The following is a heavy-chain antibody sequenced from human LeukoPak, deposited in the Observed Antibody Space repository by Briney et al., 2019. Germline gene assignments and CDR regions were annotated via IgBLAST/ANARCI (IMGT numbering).Heavy chain of an antibody. V-gene: IGHV1-2*02. J-gene: IGHJ4*02. CDR3: ARSTESSGWLD. Sequence: GAAVKVSCKASGYAFTGYYMHWVRQAPGQGLEWMGWINPNSGGTNYAQKFQGRVTMTRDTSISTAYMELSRLRSDDTAVYYCARSTESSGWLDWGQGTLVTVSS. CDR1: GYAFTGYY. D-gene: IGHD6-19*01. CDR2: INPNSGGT.